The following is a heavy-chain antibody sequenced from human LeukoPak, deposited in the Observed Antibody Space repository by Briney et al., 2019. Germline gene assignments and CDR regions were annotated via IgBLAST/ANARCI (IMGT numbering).Heavy chain of an antibody. J-gene: IGHJ6*02. V-gene: IGHV4-59*01. Sequence: SETLSLTCTVSGASISSYYWSWIRQPPGKGLEWIGYIYHSGSTNYNPSLRSRVTILVDTSKNQFSLKLSSVTAADTAVYYCARADCSTTSCPMDVWGQGTTVTVSS. CDR2: IYHSGST. CDR1: GASISSYY. CDR3: ARADCSTTSCPMDV. D-gene: IGHD2-2*01.